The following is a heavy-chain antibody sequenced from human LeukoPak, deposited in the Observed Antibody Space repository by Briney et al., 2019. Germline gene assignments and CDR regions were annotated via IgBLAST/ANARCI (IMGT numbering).Heavy chain of an antibody. V-gene: IGHV1-46*01. CDR3: ATGSHVRVYDSSAYYGHY. CDR2: INPNRGST. CDR1: GYTFTSYY. J-gene: IGHJ4*02. D-gene: IGHD3-22*01. Sequence: ASVRVSCKASGYTFTSYYMYWVRQAPGQGLEWMGIINPNRGSTSYAQKFQGRVTMTRDMSTSTVYMELSSLRSEHTAIYYCATGSHVRVYDSSAYYGHYWGQGTLVTVSS.